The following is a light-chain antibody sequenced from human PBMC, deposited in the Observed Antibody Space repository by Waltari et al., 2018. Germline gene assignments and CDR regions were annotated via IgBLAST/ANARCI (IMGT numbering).Light chain of an antibody. J-gene: IGLJ1*01. CDR2: EVT. CDR3: SSYAGSNNFV. V-gene: IGLV2-8*01. Sequence: QSALTQPPSASGSPGQSVTISCTGTSRDVGAYNYVSWYQQHPGKAPKLIMYEVTTRPSGVPDRFSGSKSGDTASLTVSGLQVEDEADYYCSSYAGSNNFVFGTGTKVTVL. CDR1: SRDVGAYNY.